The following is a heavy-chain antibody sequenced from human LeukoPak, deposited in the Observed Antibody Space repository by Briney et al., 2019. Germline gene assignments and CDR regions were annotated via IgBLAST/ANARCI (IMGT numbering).Heavy chain of an antibody. J-gene: IGHJ4*02. CDR2: INHSGST. V-gene: IGHV4-34*01. CDR3: ARGLWFGELLLDY. D-gene: IGHD3-10*01. CDR1: GGSFSGYY. Sequence: SETLSLTCAVYGGSFSGYYWSWIRQPPGKGLEWIGEINHSGSTNYNPSLKSRVTISVDTSKNQFSLKLSSVTAADTAVYYCARGLWFGELLLDYWGQGTLVTVSS.